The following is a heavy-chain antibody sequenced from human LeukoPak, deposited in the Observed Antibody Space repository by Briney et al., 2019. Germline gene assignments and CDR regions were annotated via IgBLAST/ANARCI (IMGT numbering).Heavy chain of an antibody. CDR1: GFTFSSYG. J-gene: IGHJ4*02. Sequence: GGSLRLSCAASGFTFSSYGMSWVRQAPGKGLEWVSAISGSGGSTYYADSVKGRFTISSDNSKNTLYLQMNSLRAEDTAVYYCAKANPLWFGELFHFDYWGQGTLVTVSS. V-gene: IGHV3-23*01. CDR2: ISGSGGST. CDR3: AKANPLWFGELFHFDY. D-gene: IGHD3-10*01.